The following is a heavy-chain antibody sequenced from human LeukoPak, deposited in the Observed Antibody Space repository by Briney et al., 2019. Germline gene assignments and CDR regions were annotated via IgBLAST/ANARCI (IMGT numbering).Heavy chain of an antibody. D-gene: IGHD3-10*01. CDR1: AGTFSSYA. CDR3: AGVFGSPLAYAFDI. J-gene: IGHJ3*02. V-gene: IGHV1-69*05. Sequence: VASVKVSCKASAGTFSSYAISWVRQAPGQGLEWMGRIIPIFGTANYAQKFQGRVTITTDESTSTAYMELSSLRSEGTAVYYCAGVFGSPLAYAFDIWGQGTMVTVSS. CDR2: IIPIFGTA.